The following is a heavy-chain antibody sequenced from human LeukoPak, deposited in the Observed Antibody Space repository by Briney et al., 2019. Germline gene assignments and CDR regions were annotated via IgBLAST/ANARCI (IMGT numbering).Heavy chain of an antibody. V-gene: IGHV3-74*01. J-gene: IGHJ4*02. CDR1: GFTFSSYV. D-gene: IGHD6-13*01. Sequence: GGSLRLSCAASGFTFSSYVMHWVRQAPGKGLVWVSRINHDATRKTYADSVKGRVTISRDNAKNTLYLQMNGLRVEDTAVYYCAKDQTGYSSSWYDYWGQGTLVTVSS. CDR2: INHDATRK. CDR3: AKDQTGYSSSWYDY.